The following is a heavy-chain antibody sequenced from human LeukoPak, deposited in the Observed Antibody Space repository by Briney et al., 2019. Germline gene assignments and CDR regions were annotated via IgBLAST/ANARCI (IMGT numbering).Heavy chain of an antibody. CDR3: AKDSTHSSSWPYYFDY. CDR1: GFTFDDYA. V-gene: IGHV3-9*01. J-gene: IGHJ4*02. CDR2: ISWNSGSI. Sequence: GGSLRLSCAASGFTFDDYAMHWVRQAPGKGLEWVSGISWNSGSIGYADSVKGRFTISRDNAKNSLYLQMNSLRAVDTALYYCAKDSTHSSSWPYYFDYWGQGTLVTVSS. D-gene: IGHD6-13*01.